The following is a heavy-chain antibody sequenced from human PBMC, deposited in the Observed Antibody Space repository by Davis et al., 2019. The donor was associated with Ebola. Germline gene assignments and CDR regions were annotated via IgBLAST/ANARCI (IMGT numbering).Heavy chain of an antibody. CDR3: ARPGGGYYDSSGYYYDW. Sequence: ASVKVSCKASGYTFTSYAISWVRQAPGQGLEWMGWINAGNGNTKYSQKFQGRVTITRDTSASTAYMELSSLRSEDTAVYYCARPGGGYYDSSGYYYDWWGQGTLVTVSS. CDR1: GYTFTSYA. V-gene: IGHV1-3*01. J-gene: IGHJ4*02. CDR2: INAGNGNT. D-gene: IGHD3-22*01.